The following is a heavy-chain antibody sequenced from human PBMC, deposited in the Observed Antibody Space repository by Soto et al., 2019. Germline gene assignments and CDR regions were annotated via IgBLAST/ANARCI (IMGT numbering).Heavy chain of an antibody. CDR2: IYHSGST. V-gene: IGHV4-30-4*01. D-gene: IGHD6-13*01. J-gene: IGHJ5*02. Sequence: SETLSLTCTVSGGSVSSGSYYWSWIRQPPGKGLEWIGYIYHSGSTYYNPSLKSRVTISVDTSKNQFSLKLSSVTAADTAVYYCARAKAPLYSSSWYWFDPWGQGTLVTVSS. CDR3: ARAKAPLYSSSWYWFDP. CDR1: GGSVSSGSYY.